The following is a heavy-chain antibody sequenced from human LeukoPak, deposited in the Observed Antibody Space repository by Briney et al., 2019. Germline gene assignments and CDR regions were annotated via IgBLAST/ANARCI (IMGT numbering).Heavy chain of an antibody. CDR2: IYYSGST. CDR3: ARAGQLWLRGYFDY. V-gene: IGHV4-59*01. Sequence: SETLSLTCTVSGGSISSYYWTWIRQPPGKGLEYIGYIYYSGSTNYNPSLKSRVTISVDTSKNQFSLKLSSVTAADTAVYYCARAGQLWLRGYFDYWGQGTLVTVSS. J-gene: IGHJ4*02. D-gene: IGHD5-18*01. CDR1: GGSISSYY.